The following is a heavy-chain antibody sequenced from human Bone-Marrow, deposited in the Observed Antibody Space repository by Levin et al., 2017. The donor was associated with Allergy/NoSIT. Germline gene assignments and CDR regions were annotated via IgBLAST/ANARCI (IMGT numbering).Heavy chain of an antibody. CDR2: LNSDGTTT. D-gene: IGHD6-6*01. V-gene: IGHV3-74*01. CDR3: ARGGADRPGISFY. Sequence: SCAASGFTFSSYWMQWVRQVPGKGLMWVSRLNSDGTTTNYADSVKGRFTISRDNAKNTLYLQMNSLRAEDTAVYYCARGGADRPGISFYWGQGVLVTVSS. J-gene: IGHJ4*02. CDR1: GFTFSSYW.